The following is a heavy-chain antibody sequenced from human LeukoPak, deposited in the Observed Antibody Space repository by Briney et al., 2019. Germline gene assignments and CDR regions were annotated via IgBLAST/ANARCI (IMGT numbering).Heavy chain of an antibody. CDR1: GYTFSDYY. CDR3: ARHNYDFDFDS. CDR2: ISPKSGGT. V-gene: IGHV1-2*02. J-gene: IGHJ4*02. Sequence: ASLKVSCKASGYTFSDYYIHWVRQAPGHGLEWMGWISPKSGGTNYAQNFQGRVTMTRDTSINTAYMELSRLRPDDTAVYYCARHNYDFDFDSWGQGALVTVSS. D-gene: IGHD3-3*01.